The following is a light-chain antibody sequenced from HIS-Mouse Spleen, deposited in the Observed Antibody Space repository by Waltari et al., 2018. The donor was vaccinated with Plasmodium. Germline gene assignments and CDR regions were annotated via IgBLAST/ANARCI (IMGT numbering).Light chain of an antibody. V-gene: IGLV3-19*01. J-gene: IGLJ3*02. CDR2: GKN. Sequence: SSELTQDPAVSVALGQPVRITCQGDSPRSYYASGYRQKPGQAPVLVIYGKNNRPSGIPDRFSGSSSGNTASLTITGAQAEDEADYYCNSRDSSGNHQVFGGGTKLTVL. CDR1: SPRSYY. CDR3: NSRDSSGNHQV.